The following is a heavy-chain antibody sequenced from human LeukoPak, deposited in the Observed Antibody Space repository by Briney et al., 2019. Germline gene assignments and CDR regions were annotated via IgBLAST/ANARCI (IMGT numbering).Heavy chain of an antibody. CDR1: GFTFSSYS. J-gene: IGHJ3*02. CDR3: ARDRLRGDYDGSGYWSPDAFDI. D-gene: IGHD3-22*01. Sequence: KPGGSLRLSCAASGFTFSSYSMNWVRQAPGKGLEWVSSISSSSSYIYYADSVKGRFTISRDNAKNSLYLQMNSLRAEDTAVYYCARDRLRGDYDGSGYWSPDAFDIWGQGTMVTVSS. V-gene: IGHV3-21*01. CDR2: ISSSSSYI.